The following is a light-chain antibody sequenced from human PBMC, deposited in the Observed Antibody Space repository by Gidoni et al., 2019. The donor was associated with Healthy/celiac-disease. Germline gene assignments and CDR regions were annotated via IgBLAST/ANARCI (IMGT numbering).Light chain of an antibody. J-gene: IGKJ3*01. Sequence: EICLPHSHATLSLSPGDRAPLSCRASQSGSSYLDWYQQKPGQAPRLLIYDASNRATGIPARFSGSGSGTDFTLTISRVEPEDFAVYYCKQRSNWLFTFGHGTKVDIK. CDR3: KQRSNWLFT. CDR2: DAS. CDR1: QSGSSY. V-gene: IGKV3-11*01.